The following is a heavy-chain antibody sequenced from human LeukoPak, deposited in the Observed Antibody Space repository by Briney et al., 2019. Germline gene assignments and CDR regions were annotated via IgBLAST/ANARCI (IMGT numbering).Heavy chain of an antibody. CDR1: GGSISSTTYY. CDR2: IYYTGST. D-gene: IGHD6-19*01. Sequence: SSETLSLTCTVSGGSISSTTYYWGWIRQPPGKGLEWIGNIYYTGSTYYNPSLKSRVTISVDTSKNQFSLKLSSVTAADTAVYYCARTPVTGTAKGWLDPWGQGTLVTVSS. CDR3: ARTPVTGTAKGWLDP. V-gene: IGHV4-39*01. J-gene: IGHJ5*02.